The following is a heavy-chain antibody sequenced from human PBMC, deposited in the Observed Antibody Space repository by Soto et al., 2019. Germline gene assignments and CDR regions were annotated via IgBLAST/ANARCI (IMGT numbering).Heavy chain of an antibody. CDR3: ARLPYYYDSSGLPIDY. D-gene: IGHD3-22*01. J-gene: IGHJ4*02. V-gene: IGHV4-39*01. Sequence: SEPLSLTCTVSGSSISSSSYYWCWIRQPPGKGLEWIGSIYYSGSTYYNPSLKSRVTISVDTSKNQFSLKLSSVTAADTAVYYCARLPYYYDSSGLPIDYWGQGTLVTVS. CDR1: GSSISSSSYY. CDR2: IYYSGST.